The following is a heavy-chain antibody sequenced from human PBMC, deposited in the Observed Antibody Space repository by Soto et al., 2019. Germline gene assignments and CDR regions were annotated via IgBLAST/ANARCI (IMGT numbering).Heavy chain of an antibody. D-gene: IGHD3-22*01. CDR1: GFTFSSYA. J-gene: IGHJ3*02. V-gene: IGHV3-23*01. Sequence: GGSLRLSCAASGFTFSSYAMSWVRQAPGKGLEWVSAISGSGGSTYYADSVKGRFTISRDNSKNTLYLQMNSLRAEDTAVYYCAKVLFVDYYDSSEKDDAFDIWGQGTMVTVSS. CDR2: ISGSGGST. CDR3: AKVLFVDYYDSSEKDDAFDI.